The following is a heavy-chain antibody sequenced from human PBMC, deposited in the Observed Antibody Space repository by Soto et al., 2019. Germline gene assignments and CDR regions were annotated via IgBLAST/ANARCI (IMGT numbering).Heavy chain of an antibody. J-gene: IGHJ4*02. CDR2: ISGSGGST. D-gene: IGHD3-22*01. Sequence: PGGSLRLSCAASGFTFSSYAMSWVRQAPGKGLEWVSAISGSGGSTYYADSVKGRFTISRDNSKNTLYLQMNSLRAEDTVVYYCAKEANYYYDSSGPLDYWGQGTLVTVSS. V-gene: IGHV3-23*01. CDR1: GFTFSSYA. CDR3: AKEANYYYDSSGPLDY.